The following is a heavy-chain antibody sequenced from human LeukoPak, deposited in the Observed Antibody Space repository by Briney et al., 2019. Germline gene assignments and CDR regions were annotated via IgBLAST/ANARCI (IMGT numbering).Heavy chain of an antibody. J-gene: IGHJ4*02. CDR3: AKEDIAGNGFPFDS. CDR1: GFTFNIYE. D-gene: IGHD5-12*01. Sequence: GGSLRLSCAASGFTFNIYEMNWVRQAPGRGPEWISYISSSGRSIYYADSVKGRFTISRDNAKNSVYLQMNSLRVGDTAIYYCAKEDIAGNGFPFDSWGQGTMVTVSS. V-gene: IGHV3-48*03. CDR2: ISSSGRSI.